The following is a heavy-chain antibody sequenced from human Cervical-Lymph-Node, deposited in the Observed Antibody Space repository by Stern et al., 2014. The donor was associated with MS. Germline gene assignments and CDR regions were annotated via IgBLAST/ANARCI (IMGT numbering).Heavy chain of an antibody. CDR3: ARVVRFLEWVPFDP. D-gene: IGHD3-3*01. J-gene: IGHJ5*02. Sequence: QVQLQESGSGLVRPSQTLSLTCTVSGGSVSSGGYTWSWLRQPPGKGLEGIGYIYEDESSYYNPSLKSRVTISIERSKNQFSLRLSSMTAADTALYYCARVVRFLEWVPFDPWGQGILVTVSS. CDR1: GGSVSSGGYT. CDR2: IYEDESS. V-gene: IGHV4-30-2*01.